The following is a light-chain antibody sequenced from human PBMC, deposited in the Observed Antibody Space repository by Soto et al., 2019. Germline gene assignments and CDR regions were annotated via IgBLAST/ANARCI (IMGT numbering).Light chain of an antibody. CDR3: QQYNSYSWT. Sequence: DIQMNPSPSTLSGSVGDRVTITCRASQTISSWLAWYQQKPGKAPKLLIYKASSLESGVPSRFSGSGSGTEFTLTISSLQPDDFATYYCQQYNSYSWTFGQGTKGDIK. J-gene: IGKJ1*01. CDR2: KAS. CDR1: QTISSW. V-gene: IGKV1-5*03.